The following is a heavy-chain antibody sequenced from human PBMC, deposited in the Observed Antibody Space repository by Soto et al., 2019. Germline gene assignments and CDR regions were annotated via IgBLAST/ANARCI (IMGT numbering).Heavy chain of an antibody. D-gene: IGHD4-4*01. CDR3: ARELQGIYSFDD. J-gene: IGHJ4*02. CDR1: EYTFTSYA. CDR2: INAGNGNT. Sequence: ASVKVSCNASEYTFTSYAMHWVRQAPGQSLEWMGWINAGNGNTKYSQKFQGRVTITRDTSASTAYMELSSLRSEDTAVYYCARELQGIYSFDDWGLGNLVT. V-gene: IGHV1-3*01.